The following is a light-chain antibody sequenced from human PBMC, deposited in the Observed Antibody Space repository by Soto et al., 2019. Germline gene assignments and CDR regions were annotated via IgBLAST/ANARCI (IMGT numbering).Light chain of an antibody. V-gene: IGKV1-27*01. CDR1: QGISNY. CDR3: QKYNSGPYT. Sequence: DIQMTQSPSSLSASAGDRVTITCRASQGISNYLAWFQQKSGRVPKLLIHAASTLQSGVPSRFSGSGSGTDFTLTISSLQPEDVATYYCQKYNSGPYTFGQGAKLEIK. CDR2: AAS. J-gene: IGKJ2*01.